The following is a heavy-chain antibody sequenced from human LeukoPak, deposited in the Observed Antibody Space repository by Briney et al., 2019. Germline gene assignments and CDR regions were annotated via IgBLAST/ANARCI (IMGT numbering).Heavy chain of an antibody. CDR3: AKKAGSYDHFDY. D-gene: IGHD1-26*01. V-gene: IGHV3-30*02. Sequence: GGSLTLSCAASGFTFSTSGMHWVRQAPGKGLEWVAYIRYDESNKYYADSVKGRLTISRDNSKNTLYLQMNNVRAEDTAVYYCAKKAGSYDHFDYWGQGTLVTVSS. J-gene: IGHJ4*02. CDR2: IRYDESNK. CDR1: GFTFSTSG.